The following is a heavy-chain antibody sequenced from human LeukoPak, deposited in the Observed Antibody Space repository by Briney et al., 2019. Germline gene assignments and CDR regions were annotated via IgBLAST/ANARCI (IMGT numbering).Heavy chain of an antibody. CDR3: ATQNATGVSGSYYNVYFDY. CDR2: FDPEDGET. CDR1: GYTLTELS. J-gene: IGHJ4*02. D-gene: IGHD3-10*01. Sequence: WASVEVSCKVSGYTLTELSMHWVRQAPGKGLEWMGGFDPEDGETIYAQKFQGRVTMTEDTSTDTAYMELSSLRSEDTAVYYCATQNATGVSGSYYNVYFDYWGQGTLVTVSS. V-gene: IGHV1-24*01.